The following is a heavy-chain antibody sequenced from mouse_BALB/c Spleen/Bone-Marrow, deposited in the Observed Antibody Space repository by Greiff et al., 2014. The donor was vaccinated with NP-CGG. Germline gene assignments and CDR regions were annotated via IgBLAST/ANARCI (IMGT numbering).Heavy chain of an antibody. CDR3: AGGGLHDFDY. CDR1: GYTFTSYW. V-gene: IGHV1S41*01. J-gene: IGHJ2*01. D-gene: IGHD3-3*01. CDR2: IAPVSAGT. Sequence: DLVKPGASVNLSCKASGYTFTSYWINWIKQRPRQGLEWIGRIAPVSAGTYYNDMFKGKATLTVDTSSSTAYIQLSILSSDDSADYCSAGGGLHDFDYWGQGTTLTVSS.